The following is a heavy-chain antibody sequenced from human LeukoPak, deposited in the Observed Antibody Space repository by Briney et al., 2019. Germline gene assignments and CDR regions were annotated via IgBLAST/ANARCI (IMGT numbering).Heavy chain of an antibody. D-gene: IGHD1-26*01. J-gene: IGHJ4*02. V-gene: IGHV3-9*01. CDR2: ISWNSGNI. CDR3: AKDEDSGSYYPAGFDY. Sequence: GGSLRLSCAASGFTFDDYAMHWVRQAPGKGLEWVSGISWNSGNIGYADSVKGRFTISRDDAKNSLYLQMNSLRAEDTAVYYCAKDEDSGSYYPAGFDYWGQGTLVTVSS. CDR1: GFTFDDYA.